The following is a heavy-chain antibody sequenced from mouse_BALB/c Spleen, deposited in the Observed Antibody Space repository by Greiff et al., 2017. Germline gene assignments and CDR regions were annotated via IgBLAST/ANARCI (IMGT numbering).Heavy chain of an antibody. CDR1: GYTFTSYW. CDR2: IDPSDSYT. D-gene: IGHD1-1*01. V-gene: IGHV1-69*02. J-gene: IGHJ4*01. CDR3: ARRYGSSSYAMDY. Sequence: VQLQQSGAELVKPGASVKLSCKASGYTFTSYWMHWVKQRPGQGLEWIGEIDPSDSYTNYNQKFKGKATLTVDKSSSTAYMQLSSLTSEDSAVYYCARRYGSSSYAMDYWGQGTSVTVSS.